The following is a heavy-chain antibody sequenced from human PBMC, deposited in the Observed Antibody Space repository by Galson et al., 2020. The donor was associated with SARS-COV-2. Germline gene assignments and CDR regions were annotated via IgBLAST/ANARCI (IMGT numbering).Heavy chain of an antibody. CDR2: ISSSSSYI. D-gene: IGHD6-6*01. CDR3: ARADYSSSVPDYMDV. V-gene: IGHV3-21*06. J-gene: IGHJ6*03. Sequence: GGSLRLSCAGSGFTFSSYSLSWVRQAPGKGLEWVSSISSSSSYIHYADSMKGRFTISRDNVKNSLYLQMSSLRAEDTAIYYCARADYSSSVPDYMDVWGTGTTVTVSS. CDR1: GFTFSSYS.